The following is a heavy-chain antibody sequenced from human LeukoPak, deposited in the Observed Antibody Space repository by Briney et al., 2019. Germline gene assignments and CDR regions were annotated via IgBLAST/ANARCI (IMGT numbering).Heavy chain of an antibody. V-gene: IGHV3-30*04. CDR2: ISYDGSNK. Sequence: PGGSLRLSCAASGFTFSSYAMHWVRQAPGKGLEWVAVISYDGSNKYYADPVKGRFTISRDNSKNTLYLQMNSLRAEDTAVYYCARVGAVAGTTDYWGQGTLVTVSS. D-gene: IGHD6-19*01. CDR3: ARVGAVAGTTDY. CDR1: GFTFSSYA. J-gene: IGHJ4*02.